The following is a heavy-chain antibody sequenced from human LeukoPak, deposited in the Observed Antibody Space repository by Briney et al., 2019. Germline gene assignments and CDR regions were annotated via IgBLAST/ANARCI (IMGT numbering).Heavy chain of an antibody. CDR1: GGSISSGSYY. Sequence: SETLSLTCTVSGGSISSGSYYWSWIRQPAGKGLEWIGRIYTSGSTNHNPSLKSRVTMSVDTSKNQFSLKLSSVTAADTAVYYCAREGRPNYYDSSGYCDYWGQGTPVTVSS. D-gene: IGHD3-22*01. CDR3: AREGRPNYYDSSGYCDY. V-gene: IGHV4-61*02. CDR2: IYTSGST. J-gene: IGHJ4*02.